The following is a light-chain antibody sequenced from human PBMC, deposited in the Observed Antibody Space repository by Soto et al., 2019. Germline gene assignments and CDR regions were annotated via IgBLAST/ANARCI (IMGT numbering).Light chain of an antibody. V-gene: IGKV1-5*03. J-gene: IGKJ2*01. CDR2: KAS. CDR1: QSITSR. CDR3: QP. Sequence: TLMTQSPYTLSASVVDRVTITCRASQSITSRSARYQQKPGKAPKPLIYKASSLESGVPSRFSGSGSGTEFTLPISSLQPDDFATYYCQPFGQGTKLEIK.